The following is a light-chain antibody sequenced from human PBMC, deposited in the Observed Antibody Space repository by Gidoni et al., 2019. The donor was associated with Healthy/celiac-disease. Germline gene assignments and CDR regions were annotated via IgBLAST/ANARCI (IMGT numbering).Light chain of an antibody. CDR2: GAS. Sequence: EIVMTQSSATLSVSPGERATLSCRASQSVSSNLAWYQQKPGQAPRLLIYGASTRATGIPARFSGSGSGTEFTLTISSLQSEDFAVYYCQQYNNWLRRSFGQGTKLEIK. CDR1: QSVSSN. CDR3: QQYNNWLRRS. J-gene: IGKJ2*03. V-gene: IGKV3-15*01.